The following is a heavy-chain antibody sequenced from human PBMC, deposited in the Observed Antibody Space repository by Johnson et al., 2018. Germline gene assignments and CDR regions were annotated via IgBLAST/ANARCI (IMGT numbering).Heavy chain of an antibody. Sequence: QWVRQARGQRLEWIGWVVVGSGNTNYAQKFQERVTITRDMSTSTAYMELSSLSSEDTAVYSCAATIVVVPAARPIYYYYGMDVWGQGTTVTVSS. D-gene: IGHD2-2*02. CDR2: VVVGSGNT. V-gene: IGHV1-58*01. CDR3: AATIVVVPAARPIYYYYGMDV. J-gene: IGHJ6*02.